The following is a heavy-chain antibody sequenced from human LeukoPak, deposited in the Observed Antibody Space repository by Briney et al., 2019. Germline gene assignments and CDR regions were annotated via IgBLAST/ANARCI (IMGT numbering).Heavy chain of an antibody. CDR1: GFTFSSYE. D-gene: IGHD3-22*01. CDR2: ISSSGSTI. CDR3: ARDYYDSSGYYPYYFDY. V-gene: IGHV3-48*03. Sequence: GGSLRLSCAASGFTFSSYEMNWVRQAPGKGLEWVSYISSSGSTIYYADSVKGRFTISRDNAKNSLYLQMNSPRAEDTAVYYCARDYYDSSGYYPYYFDYWGQGTLVTVSS. J-gene: IGHJ4*02.